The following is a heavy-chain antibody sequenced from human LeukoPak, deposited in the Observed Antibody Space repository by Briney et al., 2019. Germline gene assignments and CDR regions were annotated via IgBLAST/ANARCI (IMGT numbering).Heavy chain of an antibody. CDR1: GFTFSSYG. J-gene: IGHJ4*02. Sequence: HAGGSLRLSCAASGFTFSSYGMHWVRKAPGKGLEWVAFIRYDGSNKYYADSVKGRFTISRDNSKNTLYLQMNSLRAEDTAVYYCAKVEWELLRGGSFDYWGQGTLVTVSS. CDR2: IRYDGSNK. D-gene: IGHD1-26*01. CDR3: AKVEWELLRGGSFDY. V-gene: IGHV3-30*02.